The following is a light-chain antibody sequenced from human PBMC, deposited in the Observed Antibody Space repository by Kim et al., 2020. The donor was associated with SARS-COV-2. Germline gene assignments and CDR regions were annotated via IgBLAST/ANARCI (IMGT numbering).Light chain of an antibody. V-gene: IGKV3-20*01. CDR2: GAS. CDR1: QSVSSSY. Sequence: EIVLTQSPGILSLSPGERATLSCRASQSVSSSYLAWYQQKPGQAPRLLIYGASSRATGIPDRFSGSGSGTDFTLTISRLEPEDFAVYYCQQYGSSPFTFGGGTKVDIK. J-gene: IGKJ4*01. CDR3: QQYGSSPFT.